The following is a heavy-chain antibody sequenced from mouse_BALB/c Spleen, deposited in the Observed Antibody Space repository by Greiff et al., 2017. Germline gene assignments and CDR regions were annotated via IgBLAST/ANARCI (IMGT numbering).Heavy chain of an antibody. V-gene: IGHV5-4*02. J-gene: IGHJ3*01. Sequence: EVQRVESGGGLVKPGGSLKLSCAASGFTFSDYYMYWVRQTPEKRLEWVATISDGGSYTYYPDSVKGRFTISRDNAKNNLYLQMSSLKSEDTAMYYCARRLTWCAYWGQGTLVTVSA. CDR2: ISDGGSYT. CDR3: ARRLTWCAY. CDR1: GFTFSDYY.